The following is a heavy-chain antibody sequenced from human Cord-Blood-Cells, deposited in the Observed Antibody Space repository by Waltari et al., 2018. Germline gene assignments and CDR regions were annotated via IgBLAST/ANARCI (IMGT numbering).Heavy chain of an antibody. D-gene: IGHD7-27*01. V-gene: IGHV1-24*01. J-gene: IGHJ3*02. CDR3: ATDHGLGMGNDAFDI. Sequence: QVQLVQSGAEVKKTGASVKASCTVSGYTRNEYSRPWVRQEPGKGLEWRGGFDPEDGETIYAQKFQGRVTMTEDTSTDTAYMELSSLRSEDTAVYYCATDHGLGMGNDAFDIWGQGTMVTVSS. CDR2: FDPEDGET. CDR1: GYTRNEYS.